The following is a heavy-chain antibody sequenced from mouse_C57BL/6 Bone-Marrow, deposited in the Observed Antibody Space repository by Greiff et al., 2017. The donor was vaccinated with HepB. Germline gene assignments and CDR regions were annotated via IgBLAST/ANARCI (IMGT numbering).Heavy chain of an antibody. Sequence: VQRVESGAELARPGASVKLSCKASGYTFTSYGISWVKQRTGQGLEWIGEIYPRSGNTYYNEKFKGKATLTADKSASTAYMELRSLTSEDSAVYFCARAPYDYDDERYYAMDYWGQGTSVTVSS. V-gene: IGHV1-81*01. CDR3: ARAPYDYDDERYYAMDY. D-gene: IGHD2-4*01. CDR1: GYTFTSYG. CDR2: IYPRSGNT. J-gene: IGHJ4*01.